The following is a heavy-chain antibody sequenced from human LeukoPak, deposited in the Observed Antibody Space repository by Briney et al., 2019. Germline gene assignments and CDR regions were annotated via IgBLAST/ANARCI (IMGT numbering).Heavy chain of an antibody. CDR2: ISSSSSTI. CDR1: GFTFSSYS. J-gene: IGHJ4*02. D-gene: IGHD3-3*01. V-gene: IGHV3-48*01. CDR3: ARDSGAYDFWSGYGGY. Sequence: QTGGSLRLSCAASGFTFSSYSMNWVRQAPGKGLEWVSYISSSSSTIYYADSVKDRFTTSRDNAKNSLYLQMNSLRAEDTAVYYCARDSGAYDFWSGYGGYWGQGTLVTVSS.